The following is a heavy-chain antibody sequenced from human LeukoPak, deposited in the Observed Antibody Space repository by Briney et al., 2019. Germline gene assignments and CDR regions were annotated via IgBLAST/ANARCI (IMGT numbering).Heavy chain of an antibody. CDR1: GFTFRNYG. Sequence: PGRSLRLSCTASGFTFRNYGTNWVRQAPGKGLEWVAGTWYDGSNKDYVDSVKGRFTIFRDNSKNTLYLQMNSLRAEDTAVYYCACVTTVVPFDYWGQGTLVTASS. CDR3: ACVTTVVPFDY. CDR2: TWYDGSNK. D-gene: IGHD4-23*01. J-gene: IGHJ4*02. V-gene: IGHV3-33*01.